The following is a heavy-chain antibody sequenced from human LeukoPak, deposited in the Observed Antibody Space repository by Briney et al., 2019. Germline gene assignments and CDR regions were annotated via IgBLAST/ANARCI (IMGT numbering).Heavy chain of an antibody. D-gene: IGHD3-22*01. Sequence: SETLSLTCTVSGGSISSYYWSWIRQPPGKGLEWIGYIYYSGSTNYNPSLKSRVTISVDTSKNQFSLKLSSVTAADTAVYYCAREPTYYYDSSGYPDYRGQGTLVTVSS. CDR3: AREPTYYYDSSGYPDY. CDR1: GGSISSYY. CDR2: IYYSGST. V-gene: IGHV4-59*12. J-gene: IGHJ4*02.